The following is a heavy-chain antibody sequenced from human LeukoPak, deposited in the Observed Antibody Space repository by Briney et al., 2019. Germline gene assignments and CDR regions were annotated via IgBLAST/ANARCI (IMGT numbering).Heavy chain of an antibody. CDR1: GYTFTGYC. V-gene: IGHV1-2*02. J-gene: IGHJ4*02. Sequence: ASVEVSCKASGYTFTGYCMHWVRQAPGQGLEWMGWINPNSGGTNYAQKFQGRVTMTRDTSISTAYMELSRLRSDDTAVYYCARSSGYSGYDPRLSYWGQGTLVIVSS. CDR2: INPNSGGT. CDR3: ARSSGYSGYDPRLSY. D-gene: IGHD5-12*01.